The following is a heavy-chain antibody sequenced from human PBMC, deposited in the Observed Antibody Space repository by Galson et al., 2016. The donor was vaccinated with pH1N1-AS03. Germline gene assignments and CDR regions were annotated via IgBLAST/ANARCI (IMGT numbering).Heavy chain of an antibody. CDR2: ISDDGKST. Sequence: SLRLSCAASGFTFTSYSMNWVRQAPGKGLEWVSFISDDGKSTYYADSVKGRFTISRDNAENSLYLQRGSLTNADTGVYYCVTSLRLRGITFESWGQGTLVTVSS. CDR1: GFTFTSYS. D-gene: IGHD5/OR15-5a*01. V-gene: IGHV3-48*02. J-gene: IGHJ4*02. CDR3: VTSLRLRGITFES.